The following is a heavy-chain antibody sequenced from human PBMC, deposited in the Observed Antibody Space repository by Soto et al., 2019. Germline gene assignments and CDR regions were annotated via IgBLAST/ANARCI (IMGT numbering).Heavy chain of an antibody. D-gene: IGHD3-10*01. CDR3: ASSSGSGYRAFDY. CDR2: VNPILSMS. Sequence: QVQLVQSGAEVKRPGSSVKVSCKASGDTFNFYSINWVRQAPGVGLEWVGRVNPILSMSNYAQRFQGRVTLTPDXXTRTAYMELRSLRSEDTAIYYCASSSGSGYRAFDYWGQGALVTVSS. V-gene: IGHV1-69*02. J-gene: IGHJ4*02. CDR1: GDTFNFYS.